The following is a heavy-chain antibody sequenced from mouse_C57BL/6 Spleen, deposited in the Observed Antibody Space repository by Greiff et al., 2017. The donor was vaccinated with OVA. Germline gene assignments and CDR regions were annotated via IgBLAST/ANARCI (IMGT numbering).Heavy chain of an antibody. Sequence: VQLQQPGAELVKPGASVKLSCKASVYTFTSYWMQWVKQRPGQGLEWIGEIDPSDSYTNYNQKFKGKATLTVDTSSSTAYMQLSSLTSEDSAVYYCARWDTVAYWGQGTTLTVSS. J-gene: IGHJ2*01. CDR1: VYTFTSYW. CDR3: ARWDTVAY. V-gene: IGHV1-50*01. D-gene: IGHD1-1*01. CDR2: IDPSDSYT.